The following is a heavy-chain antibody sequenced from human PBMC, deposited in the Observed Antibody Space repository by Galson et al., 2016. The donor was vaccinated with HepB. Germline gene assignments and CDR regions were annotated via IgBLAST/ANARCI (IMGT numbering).Heavy chain of an antibody. D-gene: IGHD3-3*01. CDR1: GGSISHFY. Sequence: SETLSLTCTFSGGSISHFYWSWIRQPPGKGLQWIGYIYYSGSTNYNPSLKSRVTISIDTSKNQLSLQLSSVTAADTAVYYCARHRPYYDFWSGYYKALDYYYGMDVWGQGTTVTVSS. CDR2: IYYSGST. J-gene: IGHJ6*02. CDR3: ARHRPYYDFWSGYYKALDYYYGMDV. V-gene: IGHV4-59*08.